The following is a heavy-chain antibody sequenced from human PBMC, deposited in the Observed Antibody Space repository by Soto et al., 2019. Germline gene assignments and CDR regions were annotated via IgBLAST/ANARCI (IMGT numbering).Heavy chain of an antibody. CDR2: INHSGST. CDR3: ASTPHYYFWSGYYRHIDY. V-gene: IGHV4-34*01. D-gene: IGHD3-3*01. CDR1: GGSFSGYY. Sequence: PSETLSLTCAVYGGSFSGYYWSWIRQPPGKGLEWIGEINHSGSTNYNPSLKSRVTISVDTSKNQFSLKLSPVTAADTAVYYCASTPHYYFWSGYYRHIDYRGQGTLVTVSS. J-gene: IGHJ4*02.